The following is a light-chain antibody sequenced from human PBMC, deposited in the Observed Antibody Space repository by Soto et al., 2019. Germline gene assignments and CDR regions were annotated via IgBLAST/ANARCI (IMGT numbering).Light chain of an antibody. CDR2: DVS. Sequence: QSALTQPASVSGSPGQSITISCTGTSSDVGGHNYVSWYQQHPGKAPKLTISDVSDRPSGVSNRFSGSKSGNTASLTISGLQAEDEADYYCSSYTTSSTLVFGGGTKLTVL. CDR3: SSYTTSSTLV. V-gene: IGLV2-14*01. J-gene: IGLJ2*01. CDR1: SSDVGGHNY.